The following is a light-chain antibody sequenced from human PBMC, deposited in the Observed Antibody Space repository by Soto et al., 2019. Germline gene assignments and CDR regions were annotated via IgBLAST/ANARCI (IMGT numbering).Light chain of an antibody. Sequence: QAVVTQPPSASGTPGQRVTISCSGSRSNIGSNYVYWYQQLPGTAPKLLIFSNNQRPSGVPDRFSGSKSGTSASLAISGLRSEDEADYYCAAWDDSLSGHVVFGGGTKLTVL. CDR2: SNN. V-gene: IGLV1-47*02. CDR1: RSNIGSNY. J-gene: IGLJ2*01. CDR3: AAWDDSLSGHVV.